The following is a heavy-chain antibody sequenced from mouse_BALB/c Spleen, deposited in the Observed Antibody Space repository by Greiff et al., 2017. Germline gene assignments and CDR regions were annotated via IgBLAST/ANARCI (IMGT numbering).Heavy chain of an antibody. CDR2: IWAGGST. CDR1: GFSLTSYG. J-gene: IGHJ3*01. Sequence: VQLQESGPGLVAPSQSLSITCTVSGFSLTSYGVHWVRQPPGKGLEWLGVIWAGGSTNYNSALMSRLSISKDNSKSQVFLKMNSLQTDDTAMYYCVPGTYSEGFAYWGQGTLVTVSA. V-gene: IGHV2-9*02. D-gene: IGHD5-1*01. CDR3: VPGTYSEGFAY.